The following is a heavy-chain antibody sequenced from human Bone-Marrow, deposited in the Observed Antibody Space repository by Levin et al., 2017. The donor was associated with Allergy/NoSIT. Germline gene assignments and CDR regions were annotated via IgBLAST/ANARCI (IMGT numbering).Heavy chain of an antibody. CDR2: ITSGGAT. CDR1: GITVSENY. D-gene: IGHD3-10*01. CDR3: ATSGRHWGPDAFDI. J-gene: IGHJ3*02. V-gene: IGHV3-66*01. Sequence: GESLKISCAASGITVSENYMGWVRQAPGKGLEWVSVITSGGATYYVDSVKGRFTISRDSSKNTLDLQMNSLRDEDTAVYFCATSGRHWGPDAFDIWGQGTVVTVSS.